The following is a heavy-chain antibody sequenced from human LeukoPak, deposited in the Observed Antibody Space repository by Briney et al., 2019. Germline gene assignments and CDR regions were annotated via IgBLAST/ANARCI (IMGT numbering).Heavy chain of an antibody. CDR3: ARGPYGGSSPFDY. D-gene: IGHD4/OR15-4a*01. CDR1: GGSFSGYY. Sequence: PSETLSLTCAVYGGSFSGYYWSWIRQPPGKGLEWIGEINHSGSTNYNPSLKSRVTISVDTSKSQFSLKLSSVTAADTAVYYCARGPYGGSSPFDYWGQGTLVTVSS. J-gene: IGHJ4*02. V-gene: IGHV4-34*01. CDR2: INHSGST.